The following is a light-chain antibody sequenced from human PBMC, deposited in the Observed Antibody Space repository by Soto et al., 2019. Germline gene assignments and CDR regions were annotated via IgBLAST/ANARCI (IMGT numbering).Light chain of an antibody. Sequence: EIVLTQSPGTLSLSPGESATLSCRASQSVSSNYLAWYQQKPGQAPRLLIFATSTRATGIPDRFSGSGSGTDFTLIIIRLEPEDFAVYYCQQYDNSPQVTFGQGTRLQVK. CDR3: QQYDNSPQVT. J-gene: IGKJ5*01. V-gene: IGKV3-20*01. CDR2: ATS. CDR1: QSVSSNY.